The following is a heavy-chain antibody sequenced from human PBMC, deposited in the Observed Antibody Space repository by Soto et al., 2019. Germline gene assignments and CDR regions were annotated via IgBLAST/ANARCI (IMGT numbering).Heavy chain of an antibody. CDR1: VVTFITYW. Sequence: GALRLSSVSSVVTFITYWMQEVRQAPGKGLMWVSSISSDGSNIHYEDSVKGRFTISRDNAKTTQYLQMNSLRAEDMAIYYCAIDQTMAGPTPVDYWGQGNLVTVS. CDR2: ISSDGSNI. D-gene: IGHD6-19*01. J-gene: IGHJ4*02. V-gene: IGHV3-74*01. CDR3: AIDQTMAGPTPVDY.